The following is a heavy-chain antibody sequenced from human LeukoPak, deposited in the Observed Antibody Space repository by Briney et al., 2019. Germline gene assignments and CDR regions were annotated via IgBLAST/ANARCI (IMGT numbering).Heavy chain of an antibody. Sequence: GGSLRLSCAASGFTFSSYAMSWARQAPGKGLEWVSAISGSGGSTYYADSVKGRFTISRDNSKNTLYLQMNSLRAEDTAVYYCAKYDYVWGSLNWGQGTLVTVSS. CDR3: AKYDYVWGSLN. V-gene: IGHV3-23*01. CDR1: GFTFSSYA. CDR2: ISGSGGST. J-gene: IGHJ4*02. D-gene: IGHD3-16*01.